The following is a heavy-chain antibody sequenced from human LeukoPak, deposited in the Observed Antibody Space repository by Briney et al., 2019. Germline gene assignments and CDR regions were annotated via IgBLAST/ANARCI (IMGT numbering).Heavy chain of an antibody. V-gene: IGHV3-7*01. CDR2: IKQDGSAK. Sequence: GGSLRLSCTATGFTFRDYWLTWVRQAQGQGLEWVANIKQDGSAKYYVDSVKGRFTISRDNAKNSLYLQMDSLRVEDTATYYCARWRGSTSERSDYWGQGTLVTVSS. CDR1: GFTFRDYW. J-gene: IGHJ4*02. D-gene: IGHD2-2*01. CDR3: ARWRGSTSERSDY.